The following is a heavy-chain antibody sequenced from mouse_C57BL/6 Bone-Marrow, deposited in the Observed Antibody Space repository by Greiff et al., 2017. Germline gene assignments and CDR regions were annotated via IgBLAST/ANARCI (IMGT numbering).Heavy chain of an antibody. D-gene: IGHD2-3*01. CDR2: IYPGSGST. CDR1: GYTFTSYW. V-gene: IGHV1-55*01. Sequence: QVQLKQPGAELVKPGASVKMSCKASGYTFTSYWITWVKQRPGQCLEWIGDIYPGSGSTNYNEKFKSKATLTVDTSSSTSYMQLSSLTSEDSAVYYCARENGYYEAWFAYWGQGTLVTVAA. CDR3: ARENGYYEAWFAY. J-gene: IGHJ3*01.